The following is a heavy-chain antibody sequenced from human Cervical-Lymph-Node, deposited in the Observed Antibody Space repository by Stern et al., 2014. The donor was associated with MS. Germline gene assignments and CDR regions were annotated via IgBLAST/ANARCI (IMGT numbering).Heavy chain of an antibody. Sequence: VQLVESGGGVVRPGRSLSLSCVASGFTFSTYAMHWVRQAPGKGLEWVAFVSYDGTQINSTDSVKARFTISRDNSKNTLYLHMNSLRDEDTAVYFCARGGRGVGLEYWGQGALVTVSS. J-gene: IGHJ4*02. CDR2: VSYDGTQI. CDR3: ARGGRGVGLEY. D-gene: IGHD3-10*01. CDR1: GFTFSTYA. V-gene: IGHV3-30-3*01.